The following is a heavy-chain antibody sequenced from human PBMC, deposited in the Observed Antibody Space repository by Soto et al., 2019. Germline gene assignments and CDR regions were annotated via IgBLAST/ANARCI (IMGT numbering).Heavy chain of an antibody. CDR1: GFTFSNAW. D-gene: IGHD2-15*01. J-gene: IGHJ6*03. Sequence: GGSLRLSCAASGFTFSNAWMSWVRQAPGKGLEWVGRIKSKTDGGTTDYAAPVKGRFTISRDDSKNTLYLQMNSLKTEDTAVYYCTRAPVVPMTAYYYYMDVWGKGATVTVSS. V-gene: IGHV3-15*01. CDR2: IKSKTDGGTT. CDR3: TRAPVVPMTAYYYYMDV.